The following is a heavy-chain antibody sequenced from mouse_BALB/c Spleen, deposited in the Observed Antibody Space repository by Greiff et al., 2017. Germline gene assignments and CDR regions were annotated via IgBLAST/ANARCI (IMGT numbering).Heavy chain of an antibody. J-gene: IGHJ4*01. D-gene: IGHD2-1*01. Sequence: VQLKQSGAELVKPGASVKLSCTASGFNIKDTYMHWVKQRPEQGLEWIGRIDPANGNTKYDPKFQGKATITADTSSNTAYLQLSSLTSEDTAVYYCARDGNYGYAMDYWGQGTSVTVSS. V-gene: IGHV14-3*02. CDR2: IDPANGNT. CDR3: ARDGNYGYAMDY. CDR1: GFNIKDTY.